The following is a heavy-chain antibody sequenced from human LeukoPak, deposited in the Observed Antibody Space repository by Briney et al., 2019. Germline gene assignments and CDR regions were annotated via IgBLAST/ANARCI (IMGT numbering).Heavy chain of an antibody. CDR3: ARRSDHYDSSAYRH. CDR2: VNPNSGNT. J-gene: IGHJ4*02. CDR1: GYTFTNYG. Sequence: ASVTVSFTTSGYTFTNYGINWVRHAPGPGLEWLGWVNPNSGNTGCAQQFQGRLTMTTDSSTSTAYMELSSLTSNDSAVYFCARRSDHYDSSAYRHWGQGTLVTVSS. V-gene: IGHV1-8*01. D-gene: IGHD3-22*01.